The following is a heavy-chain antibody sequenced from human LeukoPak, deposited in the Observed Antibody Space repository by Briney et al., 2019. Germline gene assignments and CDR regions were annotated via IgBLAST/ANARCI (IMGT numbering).Heavy chain of an antibody. CDR1: GVTVRNAW. V-gene: IGHV3-15*01. Sequence: GGSLRLSCAASGVTVRNAWISWSGQAPGKGRKGFGRIKSKTDGGTTDYAAPVKGRFTISRDDSENALHLQMNSLKTEDTAVYYCTTLESYDSSGYYLDYWGQGTLVTVSS. CDR3: TTLESYDSSGYYLDY. J-gene: IGHJ4*02. CDR2: IKSKTDGGTT. D-gene: IGHD3-22*01.